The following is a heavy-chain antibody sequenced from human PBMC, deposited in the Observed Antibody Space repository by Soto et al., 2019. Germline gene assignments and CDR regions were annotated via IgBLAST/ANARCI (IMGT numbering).Heavy chain of an antibody. D-gene: IGHD3-10*01. CDR1: GGSISSGGYY. CDR3: ARGRVRFTMVRGGYYFDY. CDR2: IYYSGST. V-gene: IGHV4-31*03. J-gene: IGHJ4*02. Sequence: QVQLQESGPGLVKPSQTLSLTCTVSGGSISSGGYYWSWIRQHPGKGLEWIGYIYYSGSTYYNPSLKRRVTIAVDTSKNQFSLKLSSVTAADTAVYYCARGRVRFTMVRGGYYFDYWGQGTLVTVSS.